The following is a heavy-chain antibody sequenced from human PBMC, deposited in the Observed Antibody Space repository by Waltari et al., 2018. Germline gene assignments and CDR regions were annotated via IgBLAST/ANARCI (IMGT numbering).Heavy chain of an antibody. V-gene: IGHV4-4*07. CDR2: MYSSGIS. CDR3: ARDNGILLPLDV. CDR1: GDSISRYY. D-gene: IGHD3-16*01. J-gene: IGHJ6*04. Sequence: QVQLQESGPGLVKPSATLSLTCAVPGDSISRYYWSWIRQPAGKGLEWIGRMYSSGISNYNPSLRSRVTMSVDTSLNHFSLRLSSVTAADTAVYYCARDNGILLPLDVWGKGTTVTVSS.